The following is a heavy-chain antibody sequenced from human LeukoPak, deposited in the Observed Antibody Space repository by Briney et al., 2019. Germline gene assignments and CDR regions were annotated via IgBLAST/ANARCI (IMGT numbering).Heavy chain of an antibody. CDR3: ARYIVSYPHDAFDI. CDR2: IYTSGST. V-gene: IGHV4-4*07. J-gene: IGHJ3*02. D-gene: IGHD1-26*01. CDR1: GGSISSYY. Sequence: PSETLSLTCTVSGGSISSYYWSWIRQPAGKGLEWIGRIYTSGSTSYNPSLKSRVTISVNTSKKQFSLKLSSVTAADTAFYCARYIVSYPHDAFDIWGQGTMVTVSS.